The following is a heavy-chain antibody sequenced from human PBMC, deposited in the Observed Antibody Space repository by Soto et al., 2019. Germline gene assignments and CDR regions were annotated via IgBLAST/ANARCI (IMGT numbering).Heavy chain of an antibody. V-gene: IGHV4-4*07. J-gene: IGHJ6*02. Sequence: RSLTCTVSGGSISSYYWSWIRQPAGKGLEWIGRIYTSGSTNYNPSLKSRVTMSVDTSKNQFSLKLSSVTAADTAVYYCARQVYGSGDTDYGMDVWGQGTTVTVSS. CDR1: GGSISSYY. CDR3: ARQVYGSGDTDYGMDV. D-gene: IGHD3-10*01. CDR2: IYTSGST.